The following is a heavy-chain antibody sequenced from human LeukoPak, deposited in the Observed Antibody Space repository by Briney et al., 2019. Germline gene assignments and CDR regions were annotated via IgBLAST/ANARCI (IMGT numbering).Heavy chain of an antibody. Sequence: SETLSLTCTVSGGSISSSAYYWGWIRQPPGKGLEWIGSIYYSGNTYYNPSLKSRVTISVDTSKNQFSLTLSSVTAADTAVYYCARRRDGYNYYFDYWGQGTLVTVSS. V-gene: IGHV4-39*01. J-gene: IGHJ4*02. CDR2: IYYSGNT. CDR3: ARRRDGYNYYFDY. D-gene: IGHD5-24*01. CDR1: GGSISSSAYY.